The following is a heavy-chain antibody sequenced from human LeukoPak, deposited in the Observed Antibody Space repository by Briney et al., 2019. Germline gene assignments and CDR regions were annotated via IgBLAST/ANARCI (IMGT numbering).Heavy chain of an antibody. D-gene: IGHD1-1*01. J-gene: IGHJ3*02. CDR3: ATDYATLRAFDI. CDR2: FDPEDGET. Sequence: ASVKVSCKVSGYTLTELSMHWVRQAPGKGLEWMGGFDPEDGETIYAQKFQGRVTMTEDTSTDTAYMELSSLRSEDTAVYYCATDYATLRAFDIWGRGTMVTVSS. CDR1: GYTLTELS. V-gene: IGHV1-24*01.